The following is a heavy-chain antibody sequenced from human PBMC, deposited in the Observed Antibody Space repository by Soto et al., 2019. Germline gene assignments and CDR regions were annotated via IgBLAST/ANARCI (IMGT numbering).Heavy chain of an antibody. CDR3: TKGPPGVAETVNYNYYYDMDV. CDR1: GGTFSSYG. CDR2: VIPMFGTA. V-gene: IGHV1-69*06. J-gene: IGHJ6*02. Sequence: QVQLVQSGAEVKKPGASVKVSCKASGGTFSSYGISWVRQAPGQGLECMGGVIPMFGTANYAQKFQGRVTMTANKYTSTVYMDLSNLRSDDTAVYYCTKGPPGVAETVNYNYYYDMDVWGQGTTVTGSS. D-gene: IGHD2-15*01.